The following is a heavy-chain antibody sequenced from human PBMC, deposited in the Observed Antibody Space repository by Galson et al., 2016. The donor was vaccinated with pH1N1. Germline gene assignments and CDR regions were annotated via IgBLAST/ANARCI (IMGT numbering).Heavy chain of an antibody. J-gene: IGHJ3*02. CDR2: VNPGGSTI. CDR3: AGQYDFGDYRGDAFDI. D-gene: IGHD4-17*01. V-gene: IGHV5-51*03. Sequence: SGAEVKKPGESLKISCKASGYSFTRYWIAWVRQVPGKGLEWVGVVNPGGSTIRYSPPFQGQVTISSDKSINAAYLQWISLKASDTATYYCAGQYDFGDYRGDAFDIWGQGTMVIVSS. CDR1: GYSFTRYW.